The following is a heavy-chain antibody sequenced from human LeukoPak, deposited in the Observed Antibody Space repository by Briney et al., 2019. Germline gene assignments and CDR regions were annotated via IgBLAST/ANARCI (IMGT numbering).Heavy chain of an antibody. Sequence: SETLSLTCTVSGGSISSSSYYWGWIRQPPGKGLEWIGSIYYSGSTYYNPSLKSRVTISVDTSKNQFSLKLSSVTAADTAVYYCARERVAARVLGFDYWGQGTLVTVSS. CDR1: GGSISSSSYY. CDR2: IYYSGST. V-gene: IGHV4-39*02. D-gene: IGHD6-6*01. CDR3: ARERVAARVLGFDY. J-gene: IGHJ4*02.